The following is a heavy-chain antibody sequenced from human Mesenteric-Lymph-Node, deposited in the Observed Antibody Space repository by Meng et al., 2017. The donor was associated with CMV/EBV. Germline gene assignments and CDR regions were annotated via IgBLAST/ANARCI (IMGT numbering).Heavy chain of an antibody. CDR1: GFTFSSYA. V-gene: IGHV3-23*01. CDR2: ITVSGGNA. D-gene: IGHD3-3*01. Sequence: GGSLRLSCTASGFTFSSYAMSWVRQAPGKGLEWVSTITVSGGNAFYADSVKGRFTISRDNSNNTLYLRMNSLRVEDTAVYYCAKDQGGTKLRGIDYWGQGMLVTVSS. CDR3: AKDQGGTKLRGIDY. J-gene: IGHJ4*02.